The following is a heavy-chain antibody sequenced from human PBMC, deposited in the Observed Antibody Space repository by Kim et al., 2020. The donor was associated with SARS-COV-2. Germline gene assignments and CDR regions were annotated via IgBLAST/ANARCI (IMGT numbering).Heavy chain of an antibody. V-gene: IGHV3-49*02. Sequence: TEYAATGKGRFTISRDDSKSIAYLQMNSLKTEDTAVYYCTRVSMATDDDYWGQGTLVTVSS. D-gene: IGHD5-12*01. J-gene: IGHJ4*02. CDR2: T. CDR3: TRVSMATDDDY.